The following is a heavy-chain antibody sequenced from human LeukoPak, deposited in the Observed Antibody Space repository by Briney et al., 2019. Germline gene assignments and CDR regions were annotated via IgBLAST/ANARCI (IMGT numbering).Heavy chain of an antibody. CDR1: GLTFSSYA. Sequence: GGSLRLSCAASGLTFSSYAMSWVRQAPGKGLEWVSAISGSGGSTYYADSVKGRFTISRDNSKNTLYLQMNSLRAEDTAVYYCTKGTSWVSDYYYMDVWGKGTTVPVSS. V-gene: IGHV3-23*01. CDR2: ISGSGGST. D-gene: IGHD2-8*01. CDR3: TKGTSWVSDYYYMDV. J-gene: IGHJ6*03.